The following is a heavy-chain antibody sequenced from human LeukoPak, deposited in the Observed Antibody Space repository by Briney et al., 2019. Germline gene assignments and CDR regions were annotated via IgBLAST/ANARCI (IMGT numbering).Heavy chain of an antibody. D-gene: IGHD6-19*01. CDR3: ARDLIGDAVAGQYNNWFDP. CDR2: TYYRSKWYN. V-gene: IGHV6-1*01. CDR1: GDSVSSNSAA. J-gene: IGHJ5*02. Sequence: SQTLSLTCAIAGDSVSSNSAAWNWIRQSPSRGLEWLGRTYYRSKWYNDYAVSVKSRITINPDTSKNQFSLQLNSVTPEDTAVYYCARDLIGDAVAGQYNNWFDPWGQGTLVTVSS.